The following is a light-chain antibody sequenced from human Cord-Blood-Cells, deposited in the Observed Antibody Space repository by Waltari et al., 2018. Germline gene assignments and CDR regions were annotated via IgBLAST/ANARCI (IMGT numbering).Light chain of an antibody. V-gene: IGLV1-44*01. Sequence: QPVLPQPPSASGTPGLTVSITCPGSSVTTGSNTVFCNQQLPGTAPQLLIYRNKQQPSGVPDRFSGSKSGTSASLAISGLQAEDEADYYCAAWDDSLNGFYVFGTGTKVTVL. CDR1: SVTTGSNT. CDR2: RNK. J-gene: IGLJ1*01. CDR3: AAWDDSLNGFYV.